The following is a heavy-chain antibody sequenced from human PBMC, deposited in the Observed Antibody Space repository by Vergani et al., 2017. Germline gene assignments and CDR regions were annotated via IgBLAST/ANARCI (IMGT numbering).Heavy chain of an antibody. CDR1: GGNFSRYA. CDR3: ARGIVVVAATPPYDSSGYYYYFDY. D-gene: IGHD3-22*01. CDR2: IIPIFGTA. Sequence: QVQLVQSGAEVKKPGSSVKVSCKASGGNFSRYAISWVRQAPGQGLEWMGGIIPIFGTANYAQKFQGRVTITADEYTSTDYMELSSLRSEDTAVYYCARGIVVVAATPPYDSSGYYYYFDYWGQGTLVTVSS. V-gene: IGHV1-69*12. J-gene: IGHJ4*02.